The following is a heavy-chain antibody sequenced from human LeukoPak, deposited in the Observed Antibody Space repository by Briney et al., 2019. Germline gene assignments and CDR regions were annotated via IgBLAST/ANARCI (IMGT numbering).Heavy chain of an antibody. D-gene: IGHD6-19*01. J-gene: IGHJ4*02. CDR3: ARSYSSGRTPIDY. CDR2: IYYSGST. V-gene: IGHV4-39*07. Sequence: SQTLSLTCAVSGGSISSGGYSWGWIRQPPGKGLEWIGSIYYSGSTYYNPSLKSRVTISVDTSKNQFSLKLSSVTAADTAVYYCARSYSSGRTPIDYWGQGTLITVSS. CDR1: GGSISSGGYS.